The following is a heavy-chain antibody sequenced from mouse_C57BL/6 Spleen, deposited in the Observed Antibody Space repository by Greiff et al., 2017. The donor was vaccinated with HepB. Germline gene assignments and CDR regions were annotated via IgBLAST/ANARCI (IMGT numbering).Heavy chain of an antibody. J-gene: IGHJ2*01. D-gene: IGHD2-5*01. CDR1: GFTFSSYG. CDR2: ISSGGSYT. V-gene: IGHV5-6*01. Sequence: EVHLVESGGDLVKPGGSLKLSCAASGFTFSSYGMSWVRQTPDKRLEWVATISSGGSYTYYPDSVKGRFTISRDNAKNTLYLQMSSLKSEDTAIYYCARHAAYSNYFDYWGQGTTLTVSS. CDR3: ARHAAYSNYFDY.